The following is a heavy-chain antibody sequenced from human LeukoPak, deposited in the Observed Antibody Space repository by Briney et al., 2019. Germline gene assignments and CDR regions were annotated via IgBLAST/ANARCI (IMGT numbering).Heavy chain of an antibody. CDR2: FDPEDGET. CDR1: GYTLTELS. CDR3: AIIAPVVTGIFDY. J-gene: IGHJ4*02. D-gene: IGHD4-23*01. Sequence: ASVKVSCKVSGYTLTELSMHWVRQAPGKGLEWMGGFDPEDGETIYAQKFQGRVTITADKSTSTAYMELSSLRSEDTAVYYCAIIAPVVTGIFDYWGQGTLVTVSS. V-gene: IGHV1-24*01.